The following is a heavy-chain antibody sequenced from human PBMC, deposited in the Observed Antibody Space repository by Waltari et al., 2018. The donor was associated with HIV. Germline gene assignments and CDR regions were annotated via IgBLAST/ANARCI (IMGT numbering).Heavy chain of an antibody. CDR3: ARRNSYSGSLFSYGMDV. D-gene: IGHD6-13*01. CDR1: GGSISSSSYY. V-gene: IGHV4-39*01. Sequence: QLQLQESGPGLVKPSETLSLTCTVSGGSISSSSYYWGWIRQPPGKGRGWIGSIYYSGSTYYNQSLKSRVTIAVDTSKNQFSLKLSSVIAADTAVYYCARRNSYSGSLFSYGMDVWGQGTTVTVSS. CDR2: IYYSGST. J-gene: IGHJ6*02.